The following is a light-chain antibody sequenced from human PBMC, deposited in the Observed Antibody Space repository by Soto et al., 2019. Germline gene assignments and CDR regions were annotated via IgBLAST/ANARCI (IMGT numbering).Light chain of an antibody. Sequence: QSALTQPASVSGSPGQSIHISCTGTSSDVGGYNYVSWYQQHPGKAPKLMIYDVRNRPSGVSNRFSGSKSVNTASLTISGLQAEDEADYYCSSYTTVSTYVFGTGTKLTV. J-gene: IGLJ1*01. CDR3: SSYTTVSTYV. CDR1: SSDVGGYNY. V-gene: IGLV2-14*01. CDR2: DVR.